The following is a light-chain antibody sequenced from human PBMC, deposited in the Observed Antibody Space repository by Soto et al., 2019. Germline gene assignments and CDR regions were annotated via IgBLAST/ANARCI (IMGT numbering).Light chain of an antibody. J-gene: IGKJ3*01. CDR1: QNINSY. CDR2: AAS. Sequence: DLQMTQSPSSLSASVGDRVTITCRASQNINSYLNWYQHKPGKGPKLLIYAASSLQSGVPSRFSGSGSGTYFTLTISSVQPEDFATYYCQQSYNTPLFTFGPGTKVEIK. V-gene: IGKV1-39*01. CDR3: QQSYNTPLFT.